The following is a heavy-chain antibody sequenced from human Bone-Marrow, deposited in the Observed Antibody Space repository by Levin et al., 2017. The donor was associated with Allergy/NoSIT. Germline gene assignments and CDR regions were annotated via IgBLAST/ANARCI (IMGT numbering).Heavy chain of an antibody. CDR3: ARRPLLNNYFDI. CDR2: MYSSGNT. D-gene: IGHD1/OR15-1a*01. Sequence: SQTLSLTCTVSGGSVNTFGYYWGWIRQPPGQGLEWIGTMYSSGNTYYNPSLKSRVTISVDTSKNHFSLKLSSVTAADTAVYYCARRPLLNNYFDIWGRGTLVTVSS. CDR1: GGSVNTFGYY. J-gene: IGHJ2*01. V-gene: IGHV4-39*02.